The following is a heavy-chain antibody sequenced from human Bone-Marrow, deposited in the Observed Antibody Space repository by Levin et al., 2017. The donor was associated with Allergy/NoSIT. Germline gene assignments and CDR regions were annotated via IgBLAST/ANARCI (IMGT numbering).Heavy chain of an antibody. CDR3: ARISSSSVAFDI. J-gene: IGHJ3*02. CDR2: ISHKGSWT. D-gene: IGHD6-6*01. CDR1: GFTFGDYS. V-gene: IGHV3-21*06. Sequence: GGSLRLSCTASGFTFGDYSMNWVRQAPGKGLEWVSSISHKGSWTYTAGSMRGRFTISRDNSNNLLFLQMDTVRAEDSAVYYCARISSSSVAFDIWGQGTLVAVSS.